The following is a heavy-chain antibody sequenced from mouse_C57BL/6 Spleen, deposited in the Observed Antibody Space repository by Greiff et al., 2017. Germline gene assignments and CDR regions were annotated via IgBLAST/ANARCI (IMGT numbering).Heavy chain of an antibody. CDR1: GYAFSSSW. V-gene: IGHV1-82*01. D-gene: IGHD2-10*02. Sequence: LQESGPELVKPGASVKISCKASGYAFSSSWMNWVKQRPGKGLEWIGRIYPGDGDTNYNGKFTGTDTLTADKSSSTAYMQLSSLTSEDSAVYVCARTGYGNYGLDYWGQGTTRTVSS. J-gene: IGHJ2*01. CDR2: IYPGDGDT. CDR3: ARTGYGNYGLDY.